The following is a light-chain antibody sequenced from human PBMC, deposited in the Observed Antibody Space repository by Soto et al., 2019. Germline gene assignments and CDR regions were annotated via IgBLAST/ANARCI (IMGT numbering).Light chain of an antibody. CDR1: SSDVGGYNY. CDR3: CSYAGSYTFGV. CDR2: DVS. Sequence: QSVLTQPRSVSGSPGQSVTISCTGNSSDVGGYNYVSWYQQHPGKAPKLMIYDVSKRPSGVPDRFSGSKSGNTASLTISGLQAEDEADYYCCSYAGSYTFGVFGTGTKVTV. J-gene: IGLJ1*01. V-gene: IGLV2-11*01.